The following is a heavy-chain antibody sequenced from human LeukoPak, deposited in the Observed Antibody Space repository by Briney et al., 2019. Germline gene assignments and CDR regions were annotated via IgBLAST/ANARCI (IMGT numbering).Heavy chain of an antibody. CDR2: IRSKAYGGTT. J-gene: IGHJ3*02. V-gene: IGHV3-49*03. CDR3: TRDLYYQLLFTSTAGDAFDI. Sequence: GGSLRLSCTASGFTFGDYAMSWFRQAPGKGLEWVGFIRSKAYGGTTEYAASVKGRFTISRDDSKSIAYLQMNSLKTEDTAVYYCTRDLYYQLLFTSTAGDAFDIWGQGTMVTVSS. CDR1: GFTFGDYA. D-gene: IGHD2-2*01.